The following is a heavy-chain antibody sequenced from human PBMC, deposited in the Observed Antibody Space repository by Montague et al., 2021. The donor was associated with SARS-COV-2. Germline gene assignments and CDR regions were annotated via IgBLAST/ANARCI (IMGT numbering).Heavy chain of an antibody. CDR3: AREPRETGPDWYYDFWSGYSLPRGYYYYGMDV. Sequence: SPRLSCSASGFTFSSYEMNWVRQAPGKGLEWVSYISSSGSTIYYXDSVKGRFTISRDNAKNSLYLQMNSLRAEDTAVYYCAREPRETGPDWYYDFWSGYSLPRGYYYYGMDVWGQGTTVTVSS. D-gene: IGHD3-3*01. CDR2: ISSSGSTI. J-gene: IGHJ6*02. V-gene: IGHV3-48*03. CDR1: GFTFSSYE.